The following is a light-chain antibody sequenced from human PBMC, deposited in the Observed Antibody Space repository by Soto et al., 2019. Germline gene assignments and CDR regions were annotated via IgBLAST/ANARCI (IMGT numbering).Light chain of an antibody. Sequence: ETVLTQSPATLSLSPGERATLSCRSSQSVHTYLAWYQQKAGQAPRFLIYDASNRATGIPARFSGSGSGTDFTLTISSLEPEDCAVYYCQQRSNWPPYTFGQGTKLEIK. V-gene: IGKV3-11*01. CDR3: QQRSNWPPYT. J-gene: IGKJ2*01. CDR2: DAS. CDR1: QSVHTY.